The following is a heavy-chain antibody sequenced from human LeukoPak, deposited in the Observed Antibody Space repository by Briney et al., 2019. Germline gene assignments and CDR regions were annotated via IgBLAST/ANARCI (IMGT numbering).Heavy chain of an antibody. CDR3: TTGRPWEPSDY. V-gene: IGHV3-15*01. Sequence: GGSLRLSCAASGFTFSNTWMIWVRQAPGKGLEWVGLIKSNTDGGTTDHAAPVKGRFTISRDDSKNTLYLQVNSLKTEDTAIYHCTTGRPWEPSDYWGQGTLVTVSS. J-gene: IGHJ4*02. CDR2: IKSNTDGGTT. D-gene: IGHD1-26*01. CDR1: GFTFSNTW.